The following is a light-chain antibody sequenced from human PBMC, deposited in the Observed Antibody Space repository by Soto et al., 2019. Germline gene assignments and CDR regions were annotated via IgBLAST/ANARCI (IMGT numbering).Light chain of an antibody. V-gene: IGLV3-21*02. Sequence: SYELTQPPSVSVAPGQTARITCGGTNLGSKSVHWYQQKPGQAPVLVVYDDSDRPSGIPERFSGSNSVNTATLTISRVEAGDEADYYCQVWDISSDHRVFGGGTKLTVL. CDR2: DDS. J-gene: IGLJ3*02. CDR3: QVWDISSDHRV. CDR1: NLGSKS.